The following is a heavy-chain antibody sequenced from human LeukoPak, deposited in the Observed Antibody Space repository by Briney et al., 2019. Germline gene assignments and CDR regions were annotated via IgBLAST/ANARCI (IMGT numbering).Heavy chain of an antibody. CDR1: GYTFTSYD. V-gene: IGHV1-8*01. D-gene: IGHD5-12*01. CDR2: MNPNSGNT. CDR3: ARSGYDYNWFDP. Sequence: ASVTVSCTASGYTFTSYDINWVRQATGQGLEWMGWMNPNSGNTGYAQKFQGRVTMTRNTSISTAYMELSSLRSEDTAVYYCARSGYDYNWFDPWGQGTLVTVSS. J-gene: IGHJ5*02.